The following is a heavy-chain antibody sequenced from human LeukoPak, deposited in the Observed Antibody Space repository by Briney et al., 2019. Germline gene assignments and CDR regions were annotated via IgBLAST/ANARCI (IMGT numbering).Heavy chain of an antibody. CDR3: ARALDIVATITPIDY. CDR1: GYTFTSYD. CDR2: ISTYNDNT. D-gene: IGHD5-12*01. V-gene: IGHV1-18*01. J-gene: IGHJ4*02. Sequence: ASVTVSCKASGYTFTSYDISWVRQAPGQGLEWMGWISTYNDNTHYAQKLQGRVTMATDTSTSTVYMELKSLRSDDTAVYYCARALDIVATITPIDYWGQGTLVSVSS.